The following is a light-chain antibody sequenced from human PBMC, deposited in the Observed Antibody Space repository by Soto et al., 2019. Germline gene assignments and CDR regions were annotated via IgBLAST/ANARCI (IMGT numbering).Light chain of an antibody. CDR3: QQLNSYPIT. CDR2: GAS. CDR1: QGISSY. Sequence: IQLTQSPSSLSASVGDRVTITCRASQGISSYLAWYQQKSGKTTKLLIYGASTLRSGVPLRFSGSGSGTDFTLTISSLQPEDFATYYCQQLNSYPITFGQGTRLEIK. V-gene: IGKV1-9*01. J-gene: IGKJ5*01.